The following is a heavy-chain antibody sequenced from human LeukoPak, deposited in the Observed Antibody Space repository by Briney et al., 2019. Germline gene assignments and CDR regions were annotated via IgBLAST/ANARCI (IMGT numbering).Heavy chain of an antibody. V-gene: IGHV3-53*01. D-gene: IGHD3-10*01. J-gene: IGHJ3*02. CDR2: IYSDGRT. Sequence: PGGSLRLSCAASGLTVSTNYMSWVRQAPGKGLEWVSVIYSDGRTYYADSVKGRFTISRDNSKNTLYLQMKSLRAEDTAVYYCARDSGRFDVFDIWGQGTMVTVSS. CDR3: ARDSGRFDVFDI. CDR1: GLTVSTNY.